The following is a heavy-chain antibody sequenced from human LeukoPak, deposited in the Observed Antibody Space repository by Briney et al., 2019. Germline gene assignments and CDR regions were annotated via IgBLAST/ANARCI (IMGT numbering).Heavy chain of an antibody. CDR2: VSSEGRNQ. D-gene: IGHD5-12*01. Sequence: GGSLRLSCAASGFTFSSYAIHWVRQAPGKGLEWVATVSSEGRNQYYADPVKGRFSISRDNSQNTVYLQMNSLRPEDTAVYYCAKHIVGGYDWIYNSDYYYAMDVWGQGTTVTVSS. J-gene: IGHJ6*02. CDR3: AKHIVGGYDWIYNSDYYYAMDV. V-gene: IGHV3-30*18. CDR1: GFTFSSYA.